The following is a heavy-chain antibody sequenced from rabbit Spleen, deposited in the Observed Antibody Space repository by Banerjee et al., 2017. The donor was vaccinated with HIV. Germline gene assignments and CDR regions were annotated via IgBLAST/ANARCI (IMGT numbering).Heavy chain of an antibody. CDR1: GFSLTSNDY. J-gene: IGHJ6*01. V-gene: IGHV1S40*01. Sequence: QSLEESGGDLVKPGASLTLTCTASGFSLTSNDYMCWVRQAPGKGLEWIACIYAGTSGSTHYASWAKGRFTISKPSSTTVTLQMTSLTAADTATYFCARDTGSSFSSYGMDLWGPGTLVTVS. D-gene: IGHD8-1*01. CDR2: IYAGTSGST. CDR3: ARDTGSSFSSYGMDL.